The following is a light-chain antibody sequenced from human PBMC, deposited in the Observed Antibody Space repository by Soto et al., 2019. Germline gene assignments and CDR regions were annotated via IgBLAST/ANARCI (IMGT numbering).Light chain of an antibody. CDR2: EGT. Sequence: QSALTQPASVSGSPGQSITISGTGATRNVGTFNLVSWYQHHSDTAPKLIIYEGTKRPSDVSSRFSGSMSGSTASLTISGLQADDEAAYYCCSYADSSSVLFGGGTKVTV. CDR1: TRNVGTFNL. V-gene: IGLV2-23*01. J-gene: IGLJ2*01. CDR3: CSYADSSSVL.